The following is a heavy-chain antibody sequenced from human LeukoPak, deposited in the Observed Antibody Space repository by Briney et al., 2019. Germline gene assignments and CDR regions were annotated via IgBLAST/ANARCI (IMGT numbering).Heavy chain of an antibody. V-gene: IGHV3-48*03. Sequence: GGSLRLSCAASGFTFSDYEMNWVRLAPGKGLEWVSYINSGGYRVHYADSVEGRFTISRDNAKNSLYLQMSSLRADDTAVYYCARGWRSGTDFDYWGQGTLVTVSS. J-gene: IGHJ4*02. CDR3: ARGWRSGTDFDY. CDR1: GFTFSDYE. D-gene: IGHD3-10*01. CDR2: INSGGYRV.